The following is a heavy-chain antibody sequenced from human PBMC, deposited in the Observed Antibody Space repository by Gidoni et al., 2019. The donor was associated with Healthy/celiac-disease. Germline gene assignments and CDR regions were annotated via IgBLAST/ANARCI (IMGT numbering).Heavy chain of an antibody. CDR2: IIPIFGTA. CDR1: GGTFSSYA. CDR3: ARGEYYYDSSGRAGYWFDP. Sequence: QVQLVQSGAEVKKPGSSVKVSCKASGGTFSSYAISWVRQAPGQGLEWMGGIIPIFGTANYAQKFQGRVTITADESTSTAYMELSSLRSEDTAVYYCARGEYYYDSSGRAGYWFDPWGQGTLVTVSS. D-gene: IGHD3-22*01. V-gene: IGHV1-69*01. J-gene: IGHJ5*02.